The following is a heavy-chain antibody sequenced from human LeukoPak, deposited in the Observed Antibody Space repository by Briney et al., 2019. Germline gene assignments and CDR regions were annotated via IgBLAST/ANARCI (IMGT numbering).Heavy chain of an antibody. CDR1: GFTFNYAW. J-gene: IGHJ4*02. CDR3: ARGSARLDSRDGYPDY. Sequence: GGSLRLSCAASGFTFNYAWMSWVRQAPGKGLEWVANIKQDGSEKYYVDSVKGRLTISRDNAKNSLSLQMNSLRAEDTAVYYCARGSARLDSRDGYPDYWGQGTLVTVSS. CDR2: IKQDGSEK. D-gene: IGHD5-24*01. V-gene: IGHV3-7*01.